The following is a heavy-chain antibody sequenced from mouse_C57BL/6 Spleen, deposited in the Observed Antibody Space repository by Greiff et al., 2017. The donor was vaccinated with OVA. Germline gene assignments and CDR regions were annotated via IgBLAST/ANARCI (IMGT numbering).Heavy chain of an antibody. CDR3: ARENYYGSSSFAY. CDR1: GFSLTSYG. V-gene: IGHV2-2*01. Sequence: VQLVESGPGLVQPSQSLSITCTVSGFSLTSYGVHWVRQSPGKGLEWLGVIWSGGSTDYNAAFISRLSISKDNSKSQVFFKMNSLQADDTAIYYCARENYYGSSSFAYWGQGTLVTVSA. D-gene: IGHD1-1*01. J-gene: IGHJ3*01. CDR2: IWSGGST.